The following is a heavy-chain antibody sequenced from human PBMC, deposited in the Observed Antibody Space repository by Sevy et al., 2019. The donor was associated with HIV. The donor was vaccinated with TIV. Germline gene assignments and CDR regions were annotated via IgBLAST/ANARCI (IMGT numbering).Heavy chain of an antibody. CDR3: AKPGKFSGSYLDAFDI. Sequence: GGSLRLSCAASGFTFSKYGMHWVRQAPGKGLEWVAVISYDGGNKYYADSVKGRFTISKDNFKNTLYLQMNGLRAEDTAIYYCAKPGKFSGSYLDAFDIWGQGKMVTVSS. CDR1: GFTFSKYG. D-gene: IGHD1-26*01. CDR2: ISYDGGNK. J-gene: IGHJ3*02. V-gene: IGHV3-30*18.